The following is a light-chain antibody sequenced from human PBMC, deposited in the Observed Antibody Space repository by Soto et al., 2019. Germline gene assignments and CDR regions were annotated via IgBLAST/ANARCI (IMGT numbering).Light chain of an antibody. Sequence: EIVLKKSHATPALAPGGRTTLSRRVSQRVSSYLAWYQQKPGHAPRLLIYDASNRATGIPARFSGSGSGTDFTLTISSLQSEDFAVYYCQQYNNWPSITFGQGTRLEIK. CDR3: QQYNNWPSIT. CDR2: DAS. J-gene: IGKJ5*01. CDR1: QRVSSY. V-gene: IGKV3-11*01.